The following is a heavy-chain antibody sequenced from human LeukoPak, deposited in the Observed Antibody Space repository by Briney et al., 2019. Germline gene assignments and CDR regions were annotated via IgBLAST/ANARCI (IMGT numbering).Heavy chain of an antibody. V-gene: IGHV4-59*01. CDR3: ARYDYGDCWFDP. Sequence: SETLSLTCTVSGGSISSYYWSWIRQPRGKGLEWIGYIYSSGSTNYNPSLKSRVTISVDTSKNQFSLKLSTVTAADTALYYCARYDYGDCWFDPWGQGTLVTVSS. J-gene: IGHJ5*02. CDR2: IYSSGST. D-gene: IGHD4-17*01. CDR1: GGSISSYY.